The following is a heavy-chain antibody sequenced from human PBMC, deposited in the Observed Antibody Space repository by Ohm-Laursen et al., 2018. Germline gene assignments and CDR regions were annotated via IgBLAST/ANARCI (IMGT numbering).Heavy chain of an antibody. V-gene: IGHV3-30*18. CDR3: AKDWDLGGY. Sequence: RSLRLSCTASGFTLSSYSMHWVRQAPGKGLEWVAVISYDENNIYYADSVKGRFTISRDNSKNTLYLQINSLRAEDTAVYYCAKDWDLGGYWGQGTLVTVSS. D-gene: IGHD1-26*01. CDR2: ISYDENNI. J-gene: IGHJ4*02. CDR1: GFTLSSYS.